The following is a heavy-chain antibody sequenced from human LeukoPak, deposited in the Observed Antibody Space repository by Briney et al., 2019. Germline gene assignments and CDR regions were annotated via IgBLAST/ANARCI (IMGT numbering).Heavy chain of an antibody. V-gene: IGHV3-23*01. Sequence: GGSLRLSCAASGFTFSSYGMSWVRQAPGKGLEWVSAISGSGGSTYYADSVKGRFTISRDNAKNSLYLQMNSLRAEDTAVYYCARDSESSSSPRKYYYYYMDVWGKGTTVTVSS. CDR3: ARDSESSSSPRKYYYYYMDV. CDR1: GFTFSSYG. D-gene: IGHD6-6*01. CDR2: ISGSGGST. J-gene: IGHJ6*03.